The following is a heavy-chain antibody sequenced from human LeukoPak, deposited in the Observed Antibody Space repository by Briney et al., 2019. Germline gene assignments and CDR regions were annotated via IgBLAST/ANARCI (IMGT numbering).Heavy chain of an antibody. CDR1: GGSISSTKW. V-gene: IGHV4-4*02. Sequence: PSGTLSLTCAVSGGSISSTKWWSWVRQPPGKGLEWIGEIYHSGSTNYNPSLKSRITISVDKSKNHAFLILCSATAAKTAVYYAAASTFMIEFWLDYWGQGTLVTVSS. CDR2: IYHSGST. CDR3: AASTFMIEFWLDY. D-gene: IGHD3-22*01. J-gene: IGHJ4*02.